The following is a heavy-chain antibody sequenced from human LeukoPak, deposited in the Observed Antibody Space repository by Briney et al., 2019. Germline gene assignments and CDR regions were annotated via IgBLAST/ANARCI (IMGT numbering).Heavy chain of an antibody. V-gene: IGHV4-4*02. Sequence: SGTLSLTCAVSGDSISSSNWWSWVRQPPGRGLEWIGEIYHSGSTNYNPSLKSRVTISVDKSKNQLSLKVNSVIAADTAVYYCARDRGESSTYYHPNIQHWGQGTLVTVSS. J-gene: IGHJ1*01. D-gene: IGHD3-22*01. CDR3: ARDRGESSTYYHPNIQH. CDR2: IYHSGST. CDR1: GDSISSSNW.